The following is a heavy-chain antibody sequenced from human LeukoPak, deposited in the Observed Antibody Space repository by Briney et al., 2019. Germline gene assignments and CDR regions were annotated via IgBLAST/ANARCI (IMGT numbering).Heavy chain of an antibody. CDR3: AAAIKDHWYFDL. J-gene: IGHJ2*01. CDR2: IIPIFGTA. D-gene: IGHD6-13*01. Sequence: GASVKVSCKASGGTFSSYAISWVRQAPGQGLEWMGGIIPIFGTANYAQKFQGRVTITADKSTSTAYMELSSLRSEDTAVYYCAAAIKDHWYFDLWGRGTLVTVSS. CDR1: GGTFSSYA. V-gene: IGHV1-69*06.